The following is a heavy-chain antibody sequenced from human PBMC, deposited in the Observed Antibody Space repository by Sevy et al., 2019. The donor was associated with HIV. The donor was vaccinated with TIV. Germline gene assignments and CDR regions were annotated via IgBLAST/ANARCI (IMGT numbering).Heavy chain of an antibody. CDR3: AREHNGDYGDQRGSRYYFDY. D-gene: IGHD4-17*01. V-gene: IGHV3-30-3*01. J-gene: IGHJ4*02. CDR2: ISYDGSNK. CDR1: GFTFSSYA. Sequence: GGSLRLSCAASGFTFSSYAMHWVRQAPGKGLEWVAVISYDGSNKYYADSVKGRFTISRDNSKNTLYLQRNGLRAEDTAVYYGAREHNGDYGDQRGSRYYFDYWGQGTLVTVSS.